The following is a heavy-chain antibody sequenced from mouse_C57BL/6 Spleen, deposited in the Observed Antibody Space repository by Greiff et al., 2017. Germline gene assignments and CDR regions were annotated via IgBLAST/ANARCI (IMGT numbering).Heavy chain of an antibody. CDR1: GYSITSGYY. CDR2: ISYDGSN. D-gene: IGHD3-1*01. Sequence: EVQLVESGPGLVKPSQSLSLTCSVTGYSITSGYYWNWLRQFPGNQLGWMGYISYDGSNNYNATLKNRISITSDTSHNQLFLKLTSVTTEDTATYDCDRGARGRNAMDYWGQGTSVTVSS. CDR3: DRGARGRNAMDY. J-gene: IGHJ4*01. V-gene: IGHV3-6*01.